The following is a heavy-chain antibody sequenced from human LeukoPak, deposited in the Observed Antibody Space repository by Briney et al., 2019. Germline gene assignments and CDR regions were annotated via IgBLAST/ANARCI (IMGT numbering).Heavy chain of an antibody. Sequence: PGGSLRLSCAASGFTFSRCSMNWVRQAPGKGLEWVSYISSSSGTIYYADSVKGRFTISRDNSKNTLYLQMNSLRAEDTAVYYCAKSFADPNIVVVVAATLANFDYWGQGTLVTVSS. V-gene: IGHV3-48*01. CDR2: ISSSSGTI. J-gene: IGHJ4*02. CDR3: AKSFADPNIVVVVAATLANFDY. CDR1: GFTFSRCS. D-gene: IGHD2-15*01.